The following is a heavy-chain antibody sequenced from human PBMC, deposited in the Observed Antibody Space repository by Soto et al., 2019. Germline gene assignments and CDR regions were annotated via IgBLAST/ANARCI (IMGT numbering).Heavy chain of an antibody. CDR1: GFTFSSYA. Sequence: PGGPLRLSCAASGFTFSSYAMSWVRQAPGKGLEWVSAISGSGGSTYYPGSASGRSTSTRDNTKNTLYLQMNSLRAEDTAVYYTAKDRYNWNYYDYWGQGTLVTVP. CDR2: ISGSGGST. CDR3: AKDRYNWNYYDY. V-gene: IGHV3-23*01. J-gene: IGHJ4*02. D-gene: IGHD1-20*01.